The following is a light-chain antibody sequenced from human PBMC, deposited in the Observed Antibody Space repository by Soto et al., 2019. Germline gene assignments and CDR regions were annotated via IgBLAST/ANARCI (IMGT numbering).Light chain of an antibody. CDR1: QSLSSY. CDR2: GAS. V-gene: IGKV3-20*01. Sequence: EIMLTQSPGTLSLSPGERATLSCRASQSLSSYLAWCQQKPGQAPRLLIYGASSRATGIPDRFSGSGSGTDFTLTISRLEPEDFAVYYCRQYGSSPSYTFGQGTKLEIK. CDR3: RQYGSSPSYT. J-gene: IGKJ2*01.